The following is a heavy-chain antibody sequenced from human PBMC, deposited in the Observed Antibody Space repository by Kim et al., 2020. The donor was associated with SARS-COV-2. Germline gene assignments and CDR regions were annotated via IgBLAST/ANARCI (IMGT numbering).Heavy chain of an antibody. CDR3: ARGGDSSPQAFDY. J-gene: IGHJ4*02. V-gene: IGHV1-18*01. Sequence: AQKLQGRVTITTDTPTSTAYMELRSLRSDDTAVYYCARGGDSSPQAFDYWGQGTLVTVSS. D-gene: IGHD6-13*01.